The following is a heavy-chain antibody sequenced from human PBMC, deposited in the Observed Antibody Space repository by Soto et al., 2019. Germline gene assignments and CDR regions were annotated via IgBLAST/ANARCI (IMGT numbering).Heavy chain of an antibody. V-gene: IGHV1-18*01. Sequence: EASVKVSCQASGYTFNSYGISWVRQAPGQGLEWMGWISAYNGNTNYAQKLQGRVTMTTDTSTSTAYMELRSLRSDDTAVYYCARASRAAVAGRVFDYWGQGTLVTVSS. CDR2: ISAYNGNT. CDR1: GYTFNSYG. J-gene: IGHJ4*02. CDR3: ARASRAAVAGRVFDY. D-gene: IGHD6-19*01.